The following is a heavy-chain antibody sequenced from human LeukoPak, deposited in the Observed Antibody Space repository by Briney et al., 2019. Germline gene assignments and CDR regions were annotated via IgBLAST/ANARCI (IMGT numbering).Heavy chain of an antibody. J-gene: IGHJ5*02. CDR1: GGSFTDYF. D-gene: IGHD6-25*01. CDR2: INDYTGDS. CDR3: AREGGGPRWLDP. V-gene: IGHV4-34*01. Sequence: SETLSLTCTVFGGSFTDYFWTWIRHSPGKGLEWIGEINDYTGDSKYNPSLNSRVSISLEKSKNQFSLNLSSVTAADTAVYYCAREGGGPRWLDPWGQGTLVTVSS.